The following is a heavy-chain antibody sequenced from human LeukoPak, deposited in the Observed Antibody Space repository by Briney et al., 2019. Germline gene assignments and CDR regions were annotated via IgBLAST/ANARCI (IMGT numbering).Heavy chain of an antibody. CDR2: ISCDGSNK. Sequence: GGSLRLSCAASGFTFSSYAMHWVRQAPGKGLEWVAVISCDGSNKYYADSVKGRFTISRDNSKNTLYLQMNSLRAEDTAVYYCARDGTYYDSSGLFDYWGQGTLVTVSS. CDR3: ARDGTYYDSSGLFDY. CDR1: GFTFSSYA. D-gene: IGHD3-22*01. V-gene: IGHV3-30-3*01. J-gene: IGHJ4*02.